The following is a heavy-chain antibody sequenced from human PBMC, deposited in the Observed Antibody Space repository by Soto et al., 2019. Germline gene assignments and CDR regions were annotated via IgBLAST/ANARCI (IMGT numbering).Heavy chain of an antibody. Sequence: QVQLVQSGAEVKKPGSSVNVSCKSSGGTFRTFACSWVRQAPGQGLQWLGGIVTMFGTANYAQKFQGRVTITADASTSTADMGLTSLISEEGAGYYCAKGVRDSSGYEVDSWGQGTVVPVSS. CDR1: GGTFRTFA. D-gene: IGHD3-22*01. V-gene: IGHV1-69*01. CDR2: IVTMFGTA. CDR3: AKGVRDSSGYEVDS. J-gene: IGHJ4*02.